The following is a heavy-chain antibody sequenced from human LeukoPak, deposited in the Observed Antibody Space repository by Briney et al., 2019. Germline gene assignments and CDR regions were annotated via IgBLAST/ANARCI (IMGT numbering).Heavy chain of an antibody. D-gene: IGHD4-11*01. Sequence: ASVKVSCKASGYTFTSYGISWVRQAPGQGLEWMGWISVYNGNTNYAPKLQGRVTMTTDTSTSTAYMEVRSLRSDDTAVYYCARGLQIGFLEYWGQGTLVIVSS. J-gene: IGHJ4*02. CDR3: ARGLQIGFLEY. CDR2: ISVYNGNT. V-gene: IGHV1-18*01. CDR1: GYTFTSYG.